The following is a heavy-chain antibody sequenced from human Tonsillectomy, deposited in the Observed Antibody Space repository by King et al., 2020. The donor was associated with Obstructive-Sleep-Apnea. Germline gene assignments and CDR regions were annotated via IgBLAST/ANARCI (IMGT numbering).Heavy chain of an antibody. CDR1: GGSISSGCYY. D-gene: IGHD3-9*01. CDR3: ARGEKLRYFDWLGMDV. Sequence: VQLQESGPGLVKPSQTLSLTCTVSGGSISSGCYYWSWIRQHPGKGLEWIGYIYYSGSTYYNPSLKRRVTISVDTSKNQFSLKLSSVTAADTAVYYCARGEKLRYFDWLGMDVWGQGTTVTVSS. J-gene: IGHJ6*02. V-gene: IGHV4-31*03. CDR2: IYYSGST.